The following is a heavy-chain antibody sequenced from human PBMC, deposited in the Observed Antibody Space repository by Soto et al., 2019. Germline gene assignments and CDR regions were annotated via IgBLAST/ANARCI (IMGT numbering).Heavy chain of an antibody. D-gene: IGHD3-16*02. CDR3: ARDRLRLGELSLIGYFDY. CDR2: ISYDGINE. V-gene: IGHV3-30*15. Sequence: QVQLVESGGSVVQPGRSLRLSCEASGFTFTSYAMHWVRQAPGKGLEWVAVISYDGINEYYADSVKGRFTTSRDNSKNTLFLQMSRLRVEDKAVYYCARDRLRLGELSLIGYFDYWGQGTLVTVSS. CDR1: GFTFTSYA. J-gene: IGHJ4*02.